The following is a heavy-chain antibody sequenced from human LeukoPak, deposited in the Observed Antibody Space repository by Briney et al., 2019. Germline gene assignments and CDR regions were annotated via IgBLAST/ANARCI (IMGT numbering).Heavy chain of an antibody. CDR3: AKDSYCTSTSCYPYYYIDV. V-gene: IGHV3-23*01. Sequence: GGSLRLSCVASTFNFGSHAMTWVRQAPGKGLEWISTISDPSDKIHYADSVKGRFTISRDNSKNTLYLQMNSLTAEDTALYYCAKDSYCTSTSCYPYYYIDVWGKGTTVTVSS. CDR2: ISDPSDKI. J-gene: IGHJ6*03. D-gene: IGHD2-2*01. CDR1: TFNFGSHA.